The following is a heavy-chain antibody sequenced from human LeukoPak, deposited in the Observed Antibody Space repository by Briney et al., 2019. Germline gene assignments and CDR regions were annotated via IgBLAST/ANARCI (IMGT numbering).Heavy chain of an antibody. CDR1: GFTFSDYA. Sequence: GGSLRLSCAASGFTFSDYAMHWVRQAPGKGLEWVAVISKDGSDKYYPGSVRGRFTISRDNSKNTIYLQMDSLRAEDTAVYYCASIKVAVAGSGAWGQGTLVTVSS. V-gene: IGHV3-30-3*01. CDR3: ASIKVAVAGSGA. D-gene: IGHD6-19*01. CDR2: ISKDGSDK. J-gene: IGHJ4*02.